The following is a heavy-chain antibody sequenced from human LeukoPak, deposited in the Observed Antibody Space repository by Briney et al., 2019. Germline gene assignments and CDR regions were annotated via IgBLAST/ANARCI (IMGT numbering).Heavy chain of an antibody. Sequence: GGSLRLSCAASGFTFSSYWMSWVRQAPGKGLEWVANIKQDGSEKYYVDSVKGRFTISRDNAKNSLYLQMNSLRAEDTAVYFCARESSGSGYAFDIWGQGTMVTVSS. J-gene: IGHJ3*02. D-gene: IGHD6-19*01. CDR3: ARESSGSGYAFDI. CDR2: IKQDGSEK. CDR1: GFTFSSYW. V-gene: IGHV3-7*01.